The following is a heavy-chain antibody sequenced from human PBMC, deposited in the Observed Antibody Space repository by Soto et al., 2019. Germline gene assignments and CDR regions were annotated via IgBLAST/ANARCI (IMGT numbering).Heavy chain of an antibody. D-gene: IGHD3-9*01. CDR3: ARGTQNRLRYFALDY. CDR2: ISYDGSNK. V-gene: IGHV3-30-3*01. J-gene: IGHJ4*02. Sequence: PGGSLRLSCAASGFTFSSYAMHWVRQAPGKGLEWVAVISYDGSNKYYADSVKGRFTISRDNSKNTLYLQMNSLRAEDTAVYYCARGTQNRLRYFALDYWGQGTLVTV. CDR1: GFTFSSYA.